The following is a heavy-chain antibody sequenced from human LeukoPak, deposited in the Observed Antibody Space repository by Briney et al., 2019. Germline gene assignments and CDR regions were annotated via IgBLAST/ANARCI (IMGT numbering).Heavy chain of an antibody. CDR3: ARSTRDSYGYEPDY. Sequence: GGSLRLSCAASGFTFSSYWMSWVRQAPGKGLEWVANIKQDGSEKYYVDSVKGRFTISRDNAKNSLYLQMNSLRAEDTAVYYCARSTRDSYGYEPDYWGQGTLVTVSS. CDR2: IKQDGSEK. V-gene: IGHV3-7*01. D-gene: IGHD5-18*01. CDR1: GFTFSSYW. J-gene: IGHJ4*02.